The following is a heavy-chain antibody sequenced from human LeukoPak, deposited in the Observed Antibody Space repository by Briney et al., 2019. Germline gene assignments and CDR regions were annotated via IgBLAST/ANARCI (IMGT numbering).Heavy chain of an antibody. CDR2: INAGNGNT. D-gene: IGHD4-17*01. CDR3: ARVATVTPRNPYNWFDP. J-gene: IGHJ5*02. Sequence: GASVKVSCKASGYTFTSYAMHWVRQAPGQRLEWMGWINAGNGNTKYSQKFQGRVTITRDTSASTAYMELSSLRSEDTAVYYCARVATVTPRNPYNWFDPWGQGTLVTVSS. V-gene: IGHV1-3*01. CDR1: GYTFTSYA.